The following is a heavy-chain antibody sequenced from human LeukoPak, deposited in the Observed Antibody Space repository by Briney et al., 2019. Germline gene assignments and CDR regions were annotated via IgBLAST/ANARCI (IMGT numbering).Heavy chain of an antibody. CDR2: INCNAGST. CDR3: ARAFKYSMSGYYFDY. Sequence: PGGSLRLSCAASGFMFDDYDMSWVRQAPGKGLEWVSGINCNAGSTAYADSVKGRFTISRDNAKNSLYLQMNSLRAEDTALYYCARAFKYSMSGYYFDYWGQGTLVTVSS. D-gene: IGHD2-21*01. J-gene: IGHJ4*02. CDR1: GFMFDDYD. V-gene: IGHV3-20*04.